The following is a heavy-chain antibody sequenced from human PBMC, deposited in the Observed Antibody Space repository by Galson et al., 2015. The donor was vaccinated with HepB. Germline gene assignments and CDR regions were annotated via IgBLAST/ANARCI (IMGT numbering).Heavy chain of an antibody. CDR2: TYYRSKWYN. CDR3: ARAHGPGKGDLHY. D-gene: IGHD3-10*01. Sequence: CAISGDSVSSDSVAWNWIRQSPSRGLEWLGRTYYRSKWYNDYAVSVKSRITINADTSKNQFSLQLNSVTPEDTAVYYCARAHGPGKGDLHYWGQGTLVTVSS. J-gene: IGHJ4*02. V-gene: IGHV6-1*01. CDR1: GDSVSSDSVA.